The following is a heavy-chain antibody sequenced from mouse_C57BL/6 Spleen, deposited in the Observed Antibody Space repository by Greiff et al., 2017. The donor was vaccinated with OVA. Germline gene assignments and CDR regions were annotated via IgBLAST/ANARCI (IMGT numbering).Heavy chain of an antibody. Sequence: QVQLQQPGAELVRPGSSVKLSCKASGYTFTSYWMDWVKQRPGQGLEWIGNIYPSDSETHYNQKFKDKATLTVDKSSSTAYMQLSSLTSEDSAVYYCARGVLRRYFDVWGTGTTVTVSS. V-gene: IGHV1-61*01. D-gene: IGHD1-1*01. CDR3: ARGVLRRYFDV. J-gene: IGHJ1*03. CDR1: GYTFTSYW. CDR2: IYPSDSET.